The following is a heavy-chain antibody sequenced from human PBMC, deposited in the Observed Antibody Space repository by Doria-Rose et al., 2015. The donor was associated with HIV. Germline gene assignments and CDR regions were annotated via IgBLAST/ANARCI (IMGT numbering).Heavy chain of an antibody. CDR1: GFTFDDYA. CDR3: AKDNWNGAYYYYYGMDV. V-gene: IGHV3-9*01. D-gene: IGHD1-1*01. Sequence: EVQLVETGGVLVQPGRSLRLSCAASGFTFDDYAMHWVRQAPGKGLEWVSGISWNSGSIGYADSVKGRFTISRDNATNSLYLQMNSLRAEDTALYYCAKDNWNGAYYYYYGMDVWGQGTTVTVSS. CDR2: ISWNSGSI. J-gene: IGHJ6*02.